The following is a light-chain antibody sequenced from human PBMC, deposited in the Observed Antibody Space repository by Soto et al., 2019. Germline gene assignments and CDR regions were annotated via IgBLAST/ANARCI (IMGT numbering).Light chain of an antibody. CDR2: EVR. V-gene: IGLV2-8*01. CDR3: SSYGGSDILI. Sequence: QSALTQPPSASGSPGQSVTISCTGSSNDLGGYNYVSWYQHHPGKAPKLIIYEVRERPSGVPDRFSGSKSGNTASLTVSGLQAEDEADYYCSSYGGSDILIFGGGTKLTVL. J-gene: IGLJ2*01. CDR1: SNDLGGYNY.